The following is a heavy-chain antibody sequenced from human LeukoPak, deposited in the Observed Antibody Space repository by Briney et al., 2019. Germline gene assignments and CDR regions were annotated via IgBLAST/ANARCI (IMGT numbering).Heavy chain of an antibody. D-gene: IGHD2-15*01. CDR2: IIPILGIA. V-gene: IGHV1-69*04. CDR1: GGTFNSYA. J-gene: IGHJ5*02. CDR3: ARGSPIVVVVAATLLA. Sequence: SVKVSCKASGGTFNSYAISWVRQAPGQGLEWMGRIIPILGIANYAQKFQGRVTITADKSTSTAYMELSSLRSEDTAVYYCARGSPIVVVVAATLLAWGQGTLVTVSS.